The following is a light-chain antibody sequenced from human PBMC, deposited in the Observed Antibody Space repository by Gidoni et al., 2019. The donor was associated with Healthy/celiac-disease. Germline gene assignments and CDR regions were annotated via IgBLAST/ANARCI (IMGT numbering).Light chain of an antibody. CDR2: KAS. V-gene: IGKV1-5*03. Sequence: DIQMTQSPSTLSASVGDRVTITCRASQSISSWLAWYQPKPGKAPKLLIYKASILESGVPSRFSGSGSVTVFTLTISSLQPDDFATYYCQQYNSYSWTFGQXTKVEIK. CDR3: QQYNSYSWT. J-gene: IGKJ1*01. CDR1: QSISSW.